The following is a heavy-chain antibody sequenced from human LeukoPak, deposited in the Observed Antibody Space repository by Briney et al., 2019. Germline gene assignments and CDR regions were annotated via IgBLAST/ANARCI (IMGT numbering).Heavy chain of an antibody. CDR2: ISAYNGNT. D-gene: IGHD2-2*01. CDR3: ARVPEDIVVVPAALPDY. J-gene: IGHJ4*02. V-gene: IGHV1-18*01. Sequence: ASVKVSCKASGYTFTSYGLSWVRQAPGQGLEWMGWISAYNGNTNYAQKLQGRVTMTTDTSTSTAYMELRSLRSDDTAVYYCARVPEDIVVVPAALPDYWGQGTLVTVSS. CDR1: GYTFTSYG.